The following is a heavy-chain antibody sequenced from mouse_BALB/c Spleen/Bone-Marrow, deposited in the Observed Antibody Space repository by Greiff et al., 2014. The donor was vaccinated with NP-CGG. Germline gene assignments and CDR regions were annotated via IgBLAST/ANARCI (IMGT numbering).Heavy chain of an antibody. Sequence: DVKLVESGGGLVQPGGSRKLSCAAPGFTFSSFGMHWVRQAPEKGLEWVAYISSGSSTIFYADTVKGRFTVSRDNPKNTLFLQMTSLRSEDTAMYYCTRGGNWDDFDYWGQGTTLTVSS. J-gene: IGHJ2*01. CDR1: GFTFSSFG. CDR2: ISSGSSTI. D-gene: IGHD4-1*01. V-gene: IGHV5-17*02. CDR3: TRGGNWDDFDY.